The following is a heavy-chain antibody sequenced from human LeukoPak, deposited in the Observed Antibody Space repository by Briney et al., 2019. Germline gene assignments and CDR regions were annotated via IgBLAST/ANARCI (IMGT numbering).Heavy chain of an antibody. V-gene: IGHV4-61*02. Sequence: KPSQTLSLTCTVSGGSISSGSYYWSWIRQPAGKGLEWIGRIYTSGSTNYNPSLKSRVTISVDTSKNQFSLKLSSVTAADTAVYYCARVRYYGSGSYYDPGEIDYWGQGTLVTVSS. D-gene: IGHD3-10*01. J-gene: IGHJ4*02. CDR2: IYTSGST. CDR3: ARVRYYGSGSYYDPGEIDY. CDR1: GGSISSGSYY.